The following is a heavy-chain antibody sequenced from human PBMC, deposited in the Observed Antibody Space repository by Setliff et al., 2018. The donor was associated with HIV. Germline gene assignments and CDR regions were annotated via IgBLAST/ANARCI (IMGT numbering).Heavy chain of an antibody. J-gene: IGHJ6*03. D-gene: IGHD2-15*01. CDR3: AREGWSDHYYYYMDV. CDR1: GGSISGHY. CDR2: IFSSGTT. V-gene: IGHV4-4*07. Sequence: SETLSLTCTVSGGSISGHYWTWIRQPAGKGLEWIGRIFSSGTTNYNPSLQSRITMSVDTSKNQFSLKLNSVTAADTAVYYCAREGWSDHYYYYMDVWDKGTTVTVSS.